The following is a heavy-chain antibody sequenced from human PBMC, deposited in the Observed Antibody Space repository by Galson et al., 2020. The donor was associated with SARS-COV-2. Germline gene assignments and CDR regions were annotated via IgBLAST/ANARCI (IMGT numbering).Heavy chain of an antibody. CDR2: IFPADSDT. D-gene: IGHD1-26*01. V-gene: IGHV5-51*01. CDR3: ARGGLRDGFPSDY. Sequence: GESMKISCKGSGFSFTSYWIAWVRQMPGKRLEWVGIIFPADSDTTYSPSFQGQVTISADKSISTAYLQWSSLKASDTAIYYCARGGLRDGFPSDYWGQGTLVTVSS. CDR1: GFSFTSYW. J-gene: IGHJ4*02.